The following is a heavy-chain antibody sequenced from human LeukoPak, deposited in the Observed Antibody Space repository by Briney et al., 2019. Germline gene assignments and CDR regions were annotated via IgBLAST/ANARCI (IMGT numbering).Heavy chain of an antibody. CDR2: ISWNGGSI. CDR1: GFTFDDYA. CDR3: AKEAVGALGGDSAFDI. J-gene: IGHJ3*02. D-gene: IGHD1-26*01. Sequence: GGSLSLSCAASGFTFDDYAMHWVRQAPGKGLEWVSGISWNGGSIGYADSVKGRFTISRDNAKNSLYLQMNSLRAEDMALYYCAKEAVGALGGDSAFDIWGQGTMVTVSS. V-gene: IGHV3-9*03.